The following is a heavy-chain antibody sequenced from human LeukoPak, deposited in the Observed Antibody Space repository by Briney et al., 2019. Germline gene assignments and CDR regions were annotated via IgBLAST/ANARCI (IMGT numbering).Heavy chain of an antibody. J-gene: IGHJ4*02. CDR3: ARDRGYCRGGRCYSNYYDL. Sequence: GGSLRLSCAASGFTFSSFGMHWVRQAPGRGLEWVALTWSDGSEYFYPDSVKGRFTISRDNSKNTVYLQMNSLRAEDTAVYFCARDRGYCRGGRCYSNYYDLWGQGTLVTVSS. CDR2: TWSDGSEY. V-gene: IGHV3-33*01. CDR1: GFTFSSFG. D-gene: IGHD2-15*01.